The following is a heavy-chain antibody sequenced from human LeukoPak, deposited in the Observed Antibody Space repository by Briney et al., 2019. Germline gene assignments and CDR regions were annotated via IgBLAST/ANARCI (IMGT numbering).Heavy chain of an antibody. V-gene: IGHV3-23*01. D-gene: IGHD3-3*01. J-gene: IGHJ4*02. CDR2: ISGSGGST. CDR1: GFTFSNYA. CDR3: AKGRGTFWSGLVSDY. Sequence: GGSLRLSCAASGFTFSNYAMNWVRQAPGKGLEWVSVISGSGGSTYHADSVRGRFTISRDNSKNTLYLQVNSLRAEDTAVYYCAKGRGTFWSGLVSDYWGQGTLVTVSS.